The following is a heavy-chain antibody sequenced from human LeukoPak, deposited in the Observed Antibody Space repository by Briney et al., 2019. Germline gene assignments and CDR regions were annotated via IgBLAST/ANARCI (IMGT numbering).Heavy chain of an antibody. CDR2: ITGDGGST. CDR1: GFSFDDYA. D-gene: IGHD1-14*01. Sequence: VGSLRLSCAASGFSFDDYAMRWVRQTPGQGLEWVSLITGDGGSTYYADSVKGRFTISRDNSGNSLYLQMNSLTTEDTAFYYCARTGNFDHWGQGALVTVSS. V-gene: IGHV3-43*02. CDR3: ARTGNFDH. J-gene: IGHJ4*02.